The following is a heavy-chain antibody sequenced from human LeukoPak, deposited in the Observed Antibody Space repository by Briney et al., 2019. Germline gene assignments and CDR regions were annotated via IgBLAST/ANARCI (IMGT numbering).Heavy chain of an antibody. D-gene: IGHD5-18*01. V-gene: IGHV3-48*02. J-gene: IGHJ3*02. CDR2: ISSSSSTI. Sequence: GGSLRLSCAASGFTFSSYSMNWVRQAPGKGLEWVSYISSSSSTIYYADSVKGRFTISRDNAKDSLYLQMNGLRDEDTAVYYCARVSGGYSYGYSAFDIWGQGTMVTVSS. CDR1: GFTFSSYS. CDR3: ARVSGGYSYGYSAFDI.